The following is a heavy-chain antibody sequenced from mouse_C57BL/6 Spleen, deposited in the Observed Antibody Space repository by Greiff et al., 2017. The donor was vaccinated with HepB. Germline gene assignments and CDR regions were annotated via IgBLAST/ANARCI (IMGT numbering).Heavy chain of an antibody. J-gene: IGHJ4*01. V-gene: IGHV2-5*01. Sequence: QVQLQQSGPGLVQPSQSLSITCTVSGFSLTSYGVHWVRQSPGKGLEWLGVIWRGGSTDYNAAFMSRLSITKDNSKSQVFFKMNSLQADDTAIYYCAKNFDYDGLYYAMDYWGQGTSVTVSS. CDR2: IWRGGST. D-gene: IGHD2-4*01. CDR1: GFSLTSYG. CDR3: AKNFDYDGLYYAMDY.